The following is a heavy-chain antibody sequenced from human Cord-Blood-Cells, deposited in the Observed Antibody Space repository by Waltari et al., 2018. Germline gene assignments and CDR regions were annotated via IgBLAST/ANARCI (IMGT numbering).Heavy chain of an antibody. CDR1: GYTFTGYY. D-gene: IGHD1-26*01. Sequence: QVQLVQSGAEVKKPGASVTVSCKASGYTFTGYYMHWVRPAPGQGLEWMGWINPNSGGTNYAQKFQGWVTMTRDTSISTAYMELSRLRSDDTAVYYCARTSIVGATRYYYYGMDVWGQGTTVTVSS. V-gene: IGHV1-2*04. CDR3: ARTSIVGATRYYYYGMDV. CDR2: INPNSGGT. J-gene: IGHJ6*02.